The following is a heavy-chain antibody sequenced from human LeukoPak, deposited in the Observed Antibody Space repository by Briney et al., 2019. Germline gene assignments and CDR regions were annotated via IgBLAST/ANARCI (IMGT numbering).Heavy chain of an antibody. D-gene: IGHD3-9*01. CDR3: ARDLTGYHDC. J-gene: IGHJ4*02. CDR1: GFTISSYW. Sequence: PGGSLRLSCADSGFTISSYWMHWVRQAPGKGLAWVSRINVEGTYTSYTDSVKGRFTISRDNAKNTLYLQMNSLRAEDTAVYYCARDLTGYHDCWGQGTLVTVSS. CDR2: INVEGTYT. V-gene: IGHV3-74*01.